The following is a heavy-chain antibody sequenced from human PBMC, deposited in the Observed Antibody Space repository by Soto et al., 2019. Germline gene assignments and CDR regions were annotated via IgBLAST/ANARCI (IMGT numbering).Heavy chain of an antibody. CDR3: ARIRGKGYDFWSGYYYYYGMDV. D-gene: IGHD3-3*01. J-gene: IGHJ6*02. CDR2: IKQDGSEK. CDR1: GFTFSSYW. V-gene: IGHV3-7*03. Sequence: HRGGSLRLSCAASGFTFSSYWMSWVRQAPGKGLEWVANIKQDGSEKYYVDSVKGRFTISRDNAKNSLYLQMNSLRAEDTAVYYCARIRGKGYDFWSGYYYYYGMDVWGQGTTVTVSS.